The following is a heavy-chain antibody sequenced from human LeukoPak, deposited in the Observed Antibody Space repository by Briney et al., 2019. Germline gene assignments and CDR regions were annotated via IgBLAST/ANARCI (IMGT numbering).Heavy chain of an antibody. Sequence: GGSLRLSCAASGFTFSSYAMSWVRQAPGKGLEWVSAISGSGGSTYYADSVKGRFTISRDNAKNSLYLQMNSLRAEDTAVYYCARGRSSSWHDAFDIWGQGTMVTVSS. J-gene: IGHJ3*02. CDR2: ISGSGGST. V-gene: IGHV3-23*01. D-gene: IGHD6-13*01. CDR1: GFTFSSYA. CDR3: ARGRSSSWHDAFDI.